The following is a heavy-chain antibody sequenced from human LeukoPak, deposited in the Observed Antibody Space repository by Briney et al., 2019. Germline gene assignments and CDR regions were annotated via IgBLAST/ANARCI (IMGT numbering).Heavy chain of an antibody. J-gene: IGHJ4*02. CDR1: GFTFSSYA. CDR2: ISYDGSNK. D-gene: IGHD6-19*01. CDR3: AGSSGWVGFDY. V-gene: IGHV3-30-3*01. Sequence: GGSLRLSCAASGFTFSSYAMSWVRQAPGKGLEWVAVISYDGSNKYYADSVKGRFTISRDNSKNTLYLQMNSLRAEDTAVYYCAGSSGWVGFDYWGQGTLVTVSS.